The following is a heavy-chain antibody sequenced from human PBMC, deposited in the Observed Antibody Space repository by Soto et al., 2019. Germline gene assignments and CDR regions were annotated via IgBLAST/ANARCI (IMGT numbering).Heavy chain of an antibody. CDR2: IYSGGST. J-gene: IGHJ6*02. Sequence: EVQLVESGGGLVQPGGSLRLSCAASGFTVSSNYMSWVRQAPGKGLEWVSVIYSGGSTYYADSVKGRFTISRDNSKNTRYLQMNSLRAGDTVVYYCGRDRIPTGMDVWGQGTTFTVSS. CDR3: GRDRIPTGMDV. V-gene: IGHV3-66*01. CDR1: GFTVSSNY.